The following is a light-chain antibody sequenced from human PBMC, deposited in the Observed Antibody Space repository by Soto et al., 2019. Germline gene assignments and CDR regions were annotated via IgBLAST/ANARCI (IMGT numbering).Light chain of an antibody. CDR2: DDS. Sequence: QSVLSQPPSVSAAPGQKVTISCSVSSSNGWNNFVSLYQQLPGAAPKFLIYDDSKRPSGIPDRFSGSKTGSSATLAITGIQAGDEADYYCETWDSRLRAGVFGTGTKVTGL. J-gene: IGLJ1*01. V-gene: IGLV1-51*01. CDR1: SSNGWNNF. CDR3: ETWDSRLRAGV.